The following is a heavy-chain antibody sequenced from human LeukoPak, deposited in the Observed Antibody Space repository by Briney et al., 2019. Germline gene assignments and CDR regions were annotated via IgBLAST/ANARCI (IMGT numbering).Heavy chain of an antibody. D-gene: IGHD5-24*01. V-gene: IGHV1-24*01. J-gene: IGHJ4*02. Sequence: ASVKVSCKVSGYTLTELSMHWVRQAPGKGLEWMGGFDPEDGETIYAQKFQGRVTMTEDTSTDTAYMELSSLRSEDTAVYYCATDPGRDGYNWGVFDYWGQGTLVTVSS. CDR2: FDPEDGET. CDR3: ATDPGRDGYNWGVFDY. CDR1: GYTLTELS.